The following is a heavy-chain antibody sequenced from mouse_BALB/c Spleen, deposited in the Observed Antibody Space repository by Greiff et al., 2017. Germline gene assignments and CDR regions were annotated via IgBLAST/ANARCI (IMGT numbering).Heavy chain of an antibody. V-gene: IGHV2-2*02. Sequence: VKVVESGPGLVQPSQSLSITCTVSGFSLTSYGVHWVRQSPGKGLEWLGVIWSGGSTDYNAAFISRLSISKDNSKSQVFFKMNSLQANDTAIYYCARAYGNYDWYFDVWGAGTTVTVSS. CDR3: ARAYGNYDWYFDV. CDR2: IWSGGST. CDR1: GFSLTSYG. D-gene: IGHD2-1*01. J-gene: IGHJ1*01.